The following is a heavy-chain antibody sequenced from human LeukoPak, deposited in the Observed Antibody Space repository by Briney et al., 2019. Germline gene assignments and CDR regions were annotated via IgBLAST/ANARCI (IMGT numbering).Heavy chain of an antibody. J-gene: IGHJ4*02. V-gene: IGHV4-39*07. Sequence: KPGGSLRLSCAASGFTFSSYWMSWVRQAPGKGLEWIGSIYYSGSTYYNPSLKSRVTISVDTSKNQFSLKLSSVTAADTAVYYCARFDYWGQGTLVTVSS. CDR1: GFTFSSYW. CDR3: ARFDY. CDR2: IYYSGST.